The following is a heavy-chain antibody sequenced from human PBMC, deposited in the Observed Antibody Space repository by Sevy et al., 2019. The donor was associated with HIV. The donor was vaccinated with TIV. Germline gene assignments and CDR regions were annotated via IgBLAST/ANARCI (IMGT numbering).Heavy chain of an antibody. V-gene: IGHV1-69*13. CDR3: ARGGGMRSYYYYYMDV. CDR1: GGTLSNYA. J-gene: IGHJ6*03. CDR2: IIPIFGAA. D-gene: IGHD3-16*01. Sequence: ASVKVSCKASGGTLSNYAISWVRQAPGQGLEWMGGIIPIFGAASYAQKFQGTVTITADESTSTVYMELSSLRSEDTAVYYCARGGGMRSYYYYYMDVWGKGTTVTVSS.